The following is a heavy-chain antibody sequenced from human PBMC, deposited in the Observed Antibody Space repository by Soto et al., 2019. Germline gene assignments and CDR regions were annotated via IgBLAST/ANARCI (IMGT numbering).Heavy chain of an antibody. D-gene: IGHD3-16*02. J-gene: IGHJ5*02. Sequence: QVPLVQSGAEVKKPGASVKVSCKASGYTFTSYDINWVRQATGQGLEWMGWMNPNSGNTGYAQKFQGRVTMTRNTSISTAYMELSSLRSEDTAVYYCARGDYDYIWGSYRSENWFDPWGQGTLVTVSS. CDR2: MNPNSGNT. CDR1: GYTFTSYD. V-gene: IGHV1-8*01. CDR3: ARGDYDYIWGSYRSENWFDP.